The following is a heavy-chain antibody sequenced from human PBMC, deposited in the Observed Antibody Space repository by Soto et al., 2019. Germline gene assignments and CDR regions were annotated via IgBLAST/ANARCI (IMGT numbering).Heavy chain of an antibody. J-gene: IGHJ4*02. CDR3: ARSYSSGYLFDY. D-gene: IGHD3-22*01. CDR1: GGSISSYY. V-gene: IGHV4-59*01. Sequence: SETLSLTCTVSGGSISSYYWSWIRQPPGKGLEWIGYIYYSGSTNYNPSLKSRVTISVDTSKNQFSLKLSSVTAADTAVYYCARSYSSGYLFDYWGQGTLVTVSS. CDR2: IYYSGST.